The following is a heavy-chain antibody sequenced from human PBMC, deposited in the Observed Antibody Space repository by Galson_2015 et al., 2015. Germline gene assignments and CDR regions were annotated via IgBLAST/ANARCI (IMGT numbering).Heavy chain of an antibody. CDR3: ARHAPEMTTVVRSVDV. V-gene: IGHV5-51*01. CDR2: SDT. J-gene: IGHJ6*02. Sequence: SDTRYSPSFQGQVTISADKSIRTAYVQWSSLKASDTAIYYCARHAPEMTTVVRSVDVWGQGTTVTVAS. D-gene: IGHD4-11*01.